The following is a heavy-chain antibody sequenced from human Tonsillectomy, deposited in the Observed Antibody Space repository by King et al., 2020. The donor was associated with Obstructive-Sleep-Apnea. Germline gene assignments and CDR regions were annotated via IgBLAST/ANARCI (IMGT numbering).Heavy chain of an antibody. CDR3: TTNYYCHSGGDAFDI. V-gene: IGHV3-15*01. CDR2: IKSKTDGGTI. Sequence: VQLVESGGGLVKPGGSLRLSCAVSGFTFSNALMNWVRQAPGKGLEWVGRIKSKTDGGTIDYAAPVKGRFTIPRDDSKNTLYLQMNSLKTEDTAVYSCTTNYYCHSGGDAFDIWGQGTMVTVSS. CDR1: GFTFSNAL. J-gene: IGHJ3*02. D-gene: IGHD2/OR15-2a*01.